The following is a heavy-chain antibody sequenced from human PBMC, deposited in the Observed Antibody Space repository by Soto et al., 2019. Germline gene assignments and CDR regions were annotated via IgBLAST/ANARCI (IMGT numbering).Heavy chain of an antibody. Sequence: SETLSLTCTVSGGSGRSDGYYWSCIRQPPGKGLEWIGFISNSGNTKFNPSLKSQITISLDTSKNQFSLRLTSVTAADTAVYYCAREIHRDGYNFGSGAMGVWGQGTTVTAP. CDR3: AREIHRDGYNFGSGAMGV. CDR1: GGSGRSDGYY. CDR2: ISNSGNT. V-gene: IGHV4-61*08. J-gene: IGHJ6*02. D-gene: IGHD5-12*01.